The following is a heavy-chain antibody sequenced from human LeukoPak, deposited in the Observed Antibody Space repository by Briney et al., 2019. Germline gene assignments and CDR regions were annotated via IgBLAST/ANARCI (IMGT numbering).Heavy chain of an antibody. D-gene: IGHD6-13*01. Sequence: SETLSLTCTVSGGSISSYYWSWIRQPPGKGLEWIGYVYYSGISNYNPSLKSRVTISVDTSKNQFSLKLSSVTAADTAVYYCARQYSGSWIDYWGQGTLVTVSS. V-gene: IGHV4-59*08. CDR1: GGSISSYY. J-gene: IGHJ4*02. CDR2: VYYSGIS. CDR3: ARQYSGSWIDY.